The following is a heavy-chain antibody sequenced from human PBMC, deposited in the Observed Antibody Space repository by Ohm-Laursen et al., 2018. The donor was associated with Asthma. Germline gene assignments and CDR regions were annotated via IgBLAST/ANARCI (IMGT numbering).Heavy chain of an antibody. CDR3: SRERFDP. CDR2: IKTDGTST. CDR1: GYSFSLYS. J-gene: IGHJ5*02. Sequence: SLRLSCSASGYSFSLYSIHWLRQAPGKGLEWVSRIKTDGTSTSYADSVKGRFTISRDNAKNTVYLQMNSLRGEDTAVYYCSRERFDPWGQGTLVTVSS. V-gene: IGHV3-74*01.